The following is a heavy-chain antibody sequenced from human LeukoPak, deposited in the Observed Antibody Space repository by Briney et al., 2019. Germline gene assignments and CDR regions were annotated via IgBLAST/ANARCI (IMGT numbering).Heavy chain of an antibody. CDR3: TTDPPKF. Sequence: GGSLRLSCAASGFTFSSNAMSWVRQAPGKGQEWVCRIKSKTYGGTTDYAAPVKGRFTISRDDSKNTLYLQMNSLKTEDTAVYYCTTDPPKFWGQGTLVSVSS. CDR2: IKSKTYGGTT. J-gene: IGHJ4*02. CDR1: GFTFSSNA. V-gene: IGHV3-15*01.